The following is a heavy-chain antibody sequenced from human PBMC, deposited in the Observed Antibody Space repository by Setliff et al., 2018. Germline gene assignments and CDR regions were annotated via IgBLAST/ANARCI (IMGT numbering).Heavy chain of an antibody. V-gene: IGHV1-46*01. J-gene: IGHJ4*02. CDR1: GYSFTRYY. D-gene: IGHD1-1*01. Sequence: ASVKVSCKTSGYSFTRYYVHWVRQAPEQGLEWMGIINTSGGSTSFAQKFQGRVTMTRDTSTSTVYMELSSLTSDDTAVYYCAKGLPLGRVQNWNYFDRWGQGTLVTVSS. CDR2: INTSGGST. CDR3: AKGLPLGRVQNWNYFDR.